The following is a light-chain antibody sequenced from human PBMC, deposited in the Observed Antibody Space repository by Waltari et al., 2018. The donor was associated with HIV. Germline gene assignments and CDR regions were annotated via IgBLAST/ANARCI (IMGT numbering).Light chain of an antibody. CDR1: SSNIGAGFV. J-gene: IGLJ1*01. CDR2: NNR. Sequence: QSVLTQSPSVSGAPGQSVTISCTGSSSNIGAGFVEHWYQQLPGTAPKLLISNNRMRPSGVPDRFSGSKSGTSASLAITGLQAEDEADYYCQSYDSSLSGSDVFGTGTKVTVL. V-gene: IGLV1-40*01. CDR3: QSYDSSLSGSDV.